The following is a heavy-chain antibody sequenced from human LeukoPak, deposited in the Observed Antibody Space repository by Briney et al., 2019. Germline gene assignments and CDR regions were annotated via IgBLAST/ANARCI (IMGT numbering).Heavy chain of an antibody. V-gene: IGHV4-39*01. J-gene: IGHJ4*02. Sequence: SETLSLTCTVSGGSISSSSYYWGWIRQPPGKGLEWIGGIYYSGSTYYNPSLKSRVTISVDTSQNQFSLKLSAVTAAETAVYYCARFPGISVAGTFLGDYWGEGTLVTVSS. CDR1: GGSISSSSYY. D-gene: IGHD6-19*01. CDR2: IYYSGST. CDR3: ARFPGISVAGTFLGDY.